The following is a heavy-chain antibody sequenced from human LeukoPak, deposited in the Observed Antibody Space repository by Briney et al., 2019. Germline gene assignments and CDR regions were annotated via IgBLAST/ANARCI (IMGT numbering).Heavy chain of an antibody. V-gene: IGHV4-59*12. CDR3: ARGWYYDSSGYYYGFDY. CDR2: IYYSGST. Sequence: PSETLSLTCTVSGGSISSYYWSWIRQPPGKGLEWIGYIYYSGSTNYNPSLKSRVTISVDTSKNQFSLKLSSVTAADTAVYYCARGWYYDSSGYYYGFDYWGQGTLVTVSS. J-gene: IGHJ4*02. D-gene: IGHD3-22*01. CDR1: GGSISSYY.